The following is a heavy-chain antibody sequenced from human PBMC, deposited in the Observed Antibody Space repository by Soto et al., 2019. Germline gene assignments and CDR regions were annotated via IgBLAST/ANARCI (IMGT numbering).Heavy chain of an antibody. V-gene: IGHV1-69*01. D-gene: IGHD2-2*01. CDR2: IIPIFGTA. CDR3: ARDPPRNIVVVPAAVYYYYGMDV. Sequence: QVQLVQSGAEVKKPGSSVKVSCKASGGTFSSYAISWVRQAPGQGLEWMGGIIPIFGTANYAQKFQGRVTITADESTSTAYMELSSLRSEDTAVYYCARDPPRNIVVVPAAVYYYYGMDVWGQGTTVTVSS. CDR1: GGTFSSYA. J-gene: IGHJ6*02.